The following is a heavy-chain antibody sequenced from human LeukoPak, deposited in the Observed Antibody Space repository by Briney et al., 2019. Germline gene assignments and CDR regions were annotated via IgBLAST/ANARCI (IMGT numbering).Heavy chain of an antibody. CDR1: GFTFSSYA. CDR2: FSGSGGST. V-gene: IGHV3-23*01. J-gene: IGHJ4*02. Sequence: PGGSLRLSCAASGFTFSSYAMSWVRQAPGKGLEWVSAFSGSGGSTYYADSEKGRFHIPRDNSKHTLYLQMNSLRAEDTAVYYCAKDLHIVVVIATRDFDYWGQGTLVTVSS. D-gene: IGHD2-21*01. CDR3: AKDLHIVVVIATRDFDY.